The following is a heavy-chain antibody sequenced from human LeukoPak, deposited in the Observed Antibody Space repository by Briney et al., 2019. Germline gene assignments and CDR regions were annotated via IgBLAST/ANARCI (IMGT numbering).Heavy chain of an antibody. V-gene: IGHV4-34*01. D-gene: IGHD3-10*01. CDR1: GGSFSGYY. CDR2: INHSGST. Sequence: SETLSLTCAVYGGSFSGYYWSWIRRPPGKGLEWIGEINHSGSTSYNPSLKSRVTISVDTSKNQFSLKLSSVTAADTAVYYCAREIMVRGVIYARPHNWFDPWGQGTLVTVSS. J-gene: IGHJ5*02. CDR3: AREIMVRGVIYARPHNWFDP.